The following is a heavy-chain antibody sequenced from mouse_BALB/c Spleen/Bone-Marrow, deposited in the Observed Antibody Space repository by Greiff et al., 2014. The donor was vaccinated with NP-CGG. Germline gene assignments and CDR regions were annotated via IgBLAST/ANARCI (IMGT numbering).Heavy chain of an antibody. D-gene: IGHD1-1*01. CDR3: TRGSYGSSQYYFDY. J-gene: IGHJ2*01. Sequence: VQLQQSGAELVKPGASVKLSCKASGYTFTSFYMYWVKQSPGQGLEWIGGINPCYGGTNFNEKFKSKATLTLDKSSSTAYMQLSSLTSEDSAVYYSTRGSYGSSQYYFDYWGQGTTLTVSS. CDR1: GYTFTSFY. V-gene: IGHV1S81*02. CDR2: INPCYGGT.